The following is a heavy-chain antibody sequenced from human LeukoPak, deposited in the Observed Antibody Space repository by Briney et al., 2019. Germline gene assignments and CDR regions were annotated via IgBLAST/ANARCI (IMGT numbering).Heavy chain of an antibody. CDR3: ARVVRAAAGRWFDP. D-gene: IGHD6-13*01. CDR1: GFTFSSHS. V-gene: IGHV3-48*01. CDR2: ISSGSSTI. J-gene: IGHJ5*02. Sequence: PGRSLRLSCAASGFTFSSHSMNWVRQAPGKGLEWVSYISSGSSTIYYADSVKGRFTISRDNAKNSLYLQMNSLRAEDTAVYYCARVVRAAAGRWFDPWGQGTLVTVSS.